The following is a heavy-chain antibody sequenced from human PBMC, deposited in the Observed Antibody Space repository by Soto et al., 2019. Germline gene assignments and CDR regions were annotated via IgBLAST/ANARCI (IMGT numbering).Heavy chain of an antibody. CDR1: GFTFSTSW. Sequence: EVQLVESGGGLVQPGGSLRLSSVASGFTFSTSWMTWVRQAPGKGLEWVANIKEDGSAKNHVDSVKGRFTISRDNAKNSLYLQMNSLRAEDTAFYYCARDKAYNAFDIWGQGTMVTVSS. J-gene: IGHJ3*02. D-gene: IGHD3-16*01. V-gene: IGHV3-7*05. CDR2: IKEDGSAK. CDR3: ARDKAYNAFDI.